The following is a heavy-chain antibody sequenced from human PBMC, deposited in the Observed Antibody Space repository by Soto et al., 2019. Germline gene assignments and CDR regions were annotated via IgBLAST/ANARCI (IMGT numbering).Heavy chain of an antibody. CDR1: GFTFSSYA. D-gene: IGHD2-15*01. Sequence: GGSLRLSCAASGFTFSSYAMSWVRQAPGKGLEWVSAISGSGGSTYYADSVKGRFTISRDNSKNTLYLQMNSLRAEDTAVYYCAKVRGCSGGSCVMRDAFDIWGQGTMVTVSS. J-gene: IGHJ3*02. V-gene: IGHV3-23*01. CDR3: AKVRGCSGGSCVMRDAFDI. CDR2: ISGSGGST.